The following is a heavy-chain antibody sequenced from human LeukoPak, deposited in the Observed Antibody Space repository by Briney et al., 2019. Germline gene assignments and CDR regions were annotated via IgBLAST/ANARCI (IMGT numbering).Heavy chain of an antibody. CDR1: GFNLNSYM. J-gene: IGHJ6*03. Sequence: GGSLRLSRAASGFNLNSYMLNWVRQAPGKGLEWVANIKQDGSEKYYVDSVKGRFTISRDNAKNSLYLQMNSLRAEDTAVYYCARAPFEQLVLRYYYYMDVWGKGTTVTVSS. CDR3: ARAPFEQLVLRYYYYMDV. CDR2: IKQDGSEK. V-gene: IGHV3-7*01. D-gene: IGHD6-6*01.